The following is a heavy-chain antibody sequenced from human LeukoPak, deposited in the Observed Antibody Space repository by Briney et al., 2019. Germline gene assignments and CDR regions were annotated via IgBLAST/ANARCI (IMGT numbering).Heavy chain of an antibody. CDR2: IYYTGST. CDR3: GARRAFDI. V-gene: IGHV4-39*07. D-gene: IGHD6-6*01. Sequence: PSETLSLTCTVSGGSISSSSYYWGWIRQPPGKGLEWIGHIYYTGSTYYNPSLKSRVTISADRSKNQFSLKLTSVTAADTAVYYCGARRAFDIWGRGTMVTVSS. CDR1: GGSISSSSYY. J-gene: IGHJ3*02.